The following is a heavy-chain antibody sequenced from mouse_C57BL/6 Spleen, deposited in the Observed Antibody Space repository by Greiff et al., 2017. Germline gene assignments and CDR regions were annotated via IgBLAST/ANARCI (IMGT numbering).Heavy chain of an antibody. CDR3: ATRWYYDWFAY. J-gene: IGHJ3*01. V-gene: IGHV1-26*01. CDR1: GYTFTDYY. D-gene: IGHD2-4*01. Sequence: EVQLQQSGPELVKPGASVKISCKASGYTFTDYYMNWVKQSHGKSLEWIGDINPNNGGTSYNQKFKGKATLTVDKSSSTAYMELRSLTSEDSAVYYCATRWYYDWFAYWGQGTLVTVSA. CDR2: INPNNGGT.